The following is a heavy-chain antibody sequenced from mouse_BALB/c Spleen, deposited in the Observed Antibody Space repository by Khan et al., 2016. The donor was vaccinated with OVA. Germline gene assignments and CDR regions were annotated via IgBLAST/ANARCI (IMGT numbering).Heavy chain of an antibody. CDR2: IWSDGNT. V-gene: IGHV2-6-1*01. D-gene: IGHD2-4*01. CDR3: ARQPYYHYNILDY. Sequence: QVQLKESGPGLAAPSQSLSITYTISGFSLTTYGVHWVRQPPGKGLEWLAVIWSDGNTNYNSALKSRLTINKDNSQSQVFLKMNSHQTDDTSIYFCARQPYYHYNILDYWGQGTSVTVSS. CDR1: GFSLTTYG. J-gene: IGHJ4*01.